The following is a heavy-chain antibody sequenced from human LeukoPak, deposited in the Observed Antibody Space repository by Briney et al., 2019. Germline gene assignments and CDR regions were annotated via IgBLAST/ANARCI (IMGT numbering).Heavy chain of an antibody. V-gene: IGHV4-38-2*02. D-gene: IGHD3-22*01. Sequence: PSETLSLTCTVSGYSISSDYYWGWIRQPPGKGPEWIGSIYHSGSTYYNPSLKSRVTISVDTSKKQFSLKLSSVTAADTAVYYCARETIDITVMVVIRMGDAFDVWGQGTMVTVSS. CDR2: IYHSGST. CDR1: GYSISSDYY. J-gene: IGHJ3*01. CDR3: ARETIDITVMVVIRMGDAFDV.